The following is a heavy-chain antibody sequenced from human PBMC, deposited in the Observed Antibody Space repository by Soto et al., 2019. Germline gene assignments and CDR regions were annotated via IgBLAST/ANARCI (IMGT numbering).Heavy chain of an antibody. Sequence: SETLSLTCAVYGGSFSGYYWSWIRQPPGKGLEWIGEINHSGSTNYNPSLKSRVTISVDTSKNQFSLKLSSVTAADTAVYYCARGIKRRSSSYPTMVRGVNWFDPWGQGTLVTVSS. V-gene: IGHV4-34*01. CDR2: INHSGST. J-gene: IGHJ5*02. D-gene: IGHD3-10*01. CDR3: ARGIKRRSSSYPTMVRGVNWFDP. CDR1: GGSFSGYY.